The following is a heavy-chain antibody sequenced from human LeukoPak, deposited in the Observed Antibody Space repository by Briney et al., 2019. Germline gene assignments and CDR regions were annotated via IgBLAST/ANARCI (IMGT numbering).Heavy chain of an antibody. CDR2: INWNGGST. J-gene: IGHJ4*02. CDR3: ARATRGYSGYANPDY. Sequence: GGSLRLSCAVSGFTFDDYVVTWVCQAPGKGLEWVSGINWNGGSTGYADSVRGRFTISRDNAKNSLYLLMNSLRAEDTAVYYCARATRGYSGYANPDYWGQGTLVTVSS. V-gene: IGHV3-20*04. D-gene: IGHD5-12*01. CDR1: GFTFDDYV.